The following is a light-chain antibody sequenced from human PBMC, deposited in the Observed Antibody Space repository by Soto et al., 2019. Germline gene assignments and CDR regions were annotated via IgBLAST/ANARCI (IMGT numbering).Light chain of an antibody. CDR3: QQYNNWPPWT. CDR2: GAS. J-gene: IGKJ1*01. CDR1: QSVYSS. Sequence: EIVLTQSPATLSLSPGERATLSCRASQSVYSSLAWYQQKHGQAPRLLIYGASTRATGIPARFSGSGSGTEFTLTISRLQSEDFAVYYCQQYNNWPPWTFGQGTKVDI. V-gene: IGKV3-15*01.